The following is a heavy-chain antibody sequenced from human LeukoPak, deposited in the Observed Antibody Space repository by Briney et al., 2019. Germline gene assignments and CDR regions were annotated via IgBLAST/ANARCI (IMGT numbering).Heavy chain of an antibody. Sequence: GGSLGLSCAASGFTFSGYWTAWVRQAPGRGLEWVAHINQDGSEKNYVDPVKGRFTISRDNAKNSVYLQMDTLRAEDTAVYYCARDDYLGYWGQGTLVTVSS. CDR1: GFTFSGYW. CDR3: ARDDYLGY. V-gene: IGHV3-7*05. D-gene: IGHD3-16*01. J-gene: IGHJ4*02. CDR2: INQDGSEK.